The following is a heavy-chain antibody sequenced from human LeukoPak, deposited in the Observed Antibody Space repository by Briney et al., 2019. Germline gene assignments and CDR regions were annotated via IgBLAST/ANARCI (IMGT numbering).Heavy chain of an antibody. CDR1: GYTLTELS. D-gene: IGHD6-19*01. Sequence: ASVKVSCKVSGYTLTELSVHWVRQAPGKGLEWMGGFDPEDGETIYAQKFQGRVTMTEDTSTDTAYMEPSSLRSEDTAVYYCATDEWSSGWYSNWFDPWGQGTLVTVSS. J-gene: IGHJ5*02. V-gene: IGHV1-24*01. CDR2: FDPEDGET. CDR3: ATDEWSSGWYSNWFDP.